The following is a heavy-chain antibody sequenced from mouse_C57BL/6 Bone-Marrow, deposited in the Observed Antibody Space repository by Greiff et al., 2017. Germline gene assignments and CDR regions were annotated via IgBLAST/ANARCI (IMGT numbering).Heavy chain of an antibody. CDR3: ARAAGDYYGSTDWYFDV. J-gene: IGHJ1*03. V-gene: IGHV1-53*01. CDR1: GYTFTSYW. CDR2: INPSNGGT. Sequence: QVQLQQSGTELVKPGASVKLSCKASGYTFTSYWMHWVKQRPGQGLEWIGNINPSNGGTNYNEKFKSKATLTVDKSSSTAYMQLSSLTSEDSAVYYCARAAGDYYGSTDWYFDVWGTGTTVTVSS. D-gene: IGHD1-1*01.